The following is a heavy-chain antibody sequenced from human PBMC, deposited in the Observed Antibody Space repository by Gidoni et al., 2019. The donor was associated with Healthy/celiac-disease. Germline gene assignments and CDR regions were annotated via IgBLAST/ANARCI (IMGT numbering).Heavy chain of an antibody. V-gene: IGHV1-2*02. D-gene: IGHD2-15*01. CDR1: GYTFTGYY. CDR3: AKTYCSGGSCRPYYFDY. J-gene: IGHJ4*02. Sequence: QVQLVQSGAAVKKPGASVKVSCKASGYTFTGYYMHWVRQAPGQGLEWMGWINPNSGGTNYAQKFQGRVTMTRDTSISTAYMELSRLRSDDTAVYYCAKTYCSGGSCRPYYFDYWGQGTLVTVSS. CDR2: INPNSGGT.